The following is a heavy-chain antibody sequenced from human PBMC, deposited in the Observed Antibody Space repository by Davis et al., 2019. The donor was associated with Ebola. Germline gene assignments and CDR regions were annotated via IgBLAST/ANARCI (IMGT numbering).Heavy chain of an antibody. V-gene: IGHV1-3*01. CDR2: INAGNGNT. J-gene: IGHJ6*02. Sequence: ASVKVSCKASGYTFTSYAMHWVRQAPGQRLEWMGWINAGNGNTKYSQKFQGRVTITRDTSASTAYMELSSLRSEDTAVYYCARGDTVTTFLYYYGMDVWGQGTTVTVSS. D-gene: IGHD4-17*01. CDR1: GYTFTSYA. CDR3: ARGDTVTTFLYYYGMDV.